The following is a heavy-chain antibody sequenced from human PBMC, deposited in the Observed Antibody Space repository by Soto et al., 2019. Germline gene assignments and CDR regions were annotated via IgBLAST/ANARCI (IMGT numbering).Heavy chain of an antibody. CDR2: IIPIVGIG. CDR1: GGSFSSYS. CDR3: AKNGQPPYYYYGLDV. Sequence: SVKVSCKASGGSFSSYSITWLRQAPGQGLEWMGRIIPIVGIGDYAQKFQGRVSMTIDTSTTTAYMELRSLTSDDTAVYYCAKNGQPPYYYYGLDVWGQGTKVTVSS. D-gene: IGHD2-8*01. V-gene: IGHV1-69*02. J-gene: IGHJ6*02.